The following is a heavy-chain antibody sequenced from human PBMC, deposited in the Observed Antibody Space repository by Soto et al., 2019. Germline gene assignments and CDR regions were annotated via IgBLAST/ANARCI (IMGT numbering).Heavy chain of an antibody. D-gene: IGHD1-26*01. CDR1: GFTFSSYA. V-gene: IGHV3-23*01. Sequence: GGSLRLSCAASGFTFSSYAMTWVRQAPGKGLEWVSAISGSGGNTYYADSVKGRFTISRDNSKNTLYLQMNSLRAEDTAVYYCAKGSRGGSYGYFDDWGQGTLVTVSS. CDR3: AKGSRGGSYGYFDD. CDR2: ISGSGGNT. J-gene: IGHJ4*02.